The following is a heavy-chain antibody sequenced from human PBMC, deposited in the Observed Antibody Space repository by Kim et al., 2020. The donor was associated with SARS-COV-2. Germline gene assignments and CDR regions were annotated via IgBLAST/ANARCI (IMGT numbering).Heavy chain of an antibody. CDR3: ASITREANWNDFDY. V-gene: IGHV4-31*02. Sequence: PSLKSRVTISVDTSKNQFSLKLSSVTAADTAVYYCASITREANWNDFDYWGQGTLVTVSS. J-gene: IGHJ4*02. D-gene: IGHD1-1*01.